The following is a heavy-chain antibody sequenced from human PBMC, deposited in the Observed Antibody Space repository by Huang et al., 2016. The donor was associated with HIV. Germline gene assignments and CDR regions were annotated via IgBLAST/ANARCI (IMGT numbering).Heavy chain of an antibody. V-gene: IGHV4-34*01. CDR3: ARGRGSSWSLFDN. J-gene: IGHJ4*02. Sequence: QVQLHQWGAGLLRPSETLSLTCAVYGGSFSDFFWSWIRQSPGKGLEWIGESNHRGQSNYNPSLKSRVTIAVDPSKKQFSLKLKSVTAADTSIYYCARGRGSSWSLFDNWGQGSLITVLS. CDR2: SNHRGQS. D-gene: IGHD6-13*01. CDR1: GGSFSDFF.